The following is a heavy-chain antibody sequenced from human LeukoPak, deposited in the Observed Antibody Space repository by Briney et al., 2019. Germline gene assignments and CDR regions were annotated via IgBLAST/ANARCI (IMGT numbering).Heavy chain of an antibody. CDR2: ISGSGGST. J-gene: IGHJ4*02. Sequence: PGGSLRLSCAASGFTFSTYSLNWVRQAPGKGLEWVSAISGSGGSTYYADSVKGRFTISRDNSKNTLYLQMNSLRAEDTAVYYCAKDRTAMVSMFDYWGQGTLVTVSS. CDR1: GFTFSTYS. V-gene: IGHV3-23*01. D-gene: IGHD5-18*01. CDR3: AKDRTAMVSMFDY.